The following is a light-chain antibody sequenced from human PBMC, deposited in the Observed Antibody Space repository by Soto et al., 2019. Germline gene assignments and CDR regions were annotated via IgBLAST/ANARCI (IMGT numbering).Light chain of an antibody. CDR1: QNIRSR. Sequence: DFQMTQSPSTLSASVGDRVTITCRASQNIRSRLAWFQQKPGKAPKLLIYDASSLESGVPQRFSGSGSGTEFTLTISRLQTDDFAVFYCQQYGTSEIIFGQGTRLEIK. J-gene: IGKJ5*01. CDR2: DAS. CDR3: QQYGTSEII. V-gene: IGKV1-5*01.